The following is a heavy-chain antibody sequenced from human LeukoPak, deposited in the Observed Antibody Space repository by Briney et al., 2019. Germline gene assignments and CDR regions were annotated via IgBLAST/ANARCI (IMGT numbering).Heavy chain of an antibody. Sequence: SETLSLTCTVSGGSISSYYWSWIRQPPGKGLEWIGYIYYSGSTNYNPSLKSRVTISVDTSKNQFSLKLSSVTAADTAVYYCARDARGSSYMDVWGQGTTVTVSS. CDR1: GGSISSYY. V-gene: IGHV4-59*01. D-gene: IGHD3-10*01. CDR3: ARDARGSSYMDV. J-gene: IGHJ6*02. CDR2: IYYSGST.